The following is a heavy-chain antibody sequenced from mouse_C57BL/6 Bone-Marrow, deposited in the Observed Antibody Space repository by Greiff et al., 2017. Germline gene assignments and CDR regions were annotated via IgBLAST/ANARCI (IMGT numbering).Heavy chain of an antibody. V-gene: IGHV1-39*01. CDR1: GYSFTDYN. D-gene: IGHD1-1*01. CDR3: ARYYGSSGAMGY. J-gene: IGHJ4*01. Sequence: VHVKQSGPELVKPGASVKISCKASGYSFTDYNMNWVKQSNGKSLEWIGVINPKYGTTSYNQKFKGKATLTVDQSSSTAFMQLNSLTSEDSAVFCCARYYGSSGAMGYWGRGTSVTVST. CDR2: INPKYGTT.